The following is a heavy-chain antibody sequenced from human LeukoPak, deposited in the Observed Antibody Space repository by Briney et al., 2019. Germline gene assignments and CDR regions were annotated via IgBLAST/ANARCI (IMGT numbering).Heavy chain of an antibody. D-gene: IGHD4-23*01. Sequence: PGGSLRLSCAASGFTFSSYEMNWVRQAPGKGLEWVSYISSSGSTIYYADSVKGRFTISRDNAKNSLYLHMNSLRAEDTAVYYCAKSETYGGKSIDYWGQGTLVTVSS. CDR2: ISSSGSTI. CDR3: AKSETYGGKSIDY. V-gene: IGHV3-48*03. J-gene: IGHJ4*02. CDR1: GFTFSSYE.